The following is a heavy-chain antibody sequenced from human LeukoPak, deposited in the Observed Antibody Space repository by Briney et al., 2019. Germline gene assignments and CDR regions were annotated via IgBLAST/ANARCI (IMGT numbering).Heavy chain of an antibody. J-gene: IGHJ4*01. CDR1: GFAICGFW. Sequence: GGSLRLSCAASGFAICGFWMHWARHVPGEGLVWVARMNSAGTTINYADSVKGRFTISRDNVRNTLHLQMNNLSLEDTAVYSCIREVQVRASASLGLWGRGTLVTVS. D-gene: IGHD1-1*01. CDR3: IREVQVRASASLGL. V-gene: IGHV3-74*01. CDR2: MNSAGTTI.